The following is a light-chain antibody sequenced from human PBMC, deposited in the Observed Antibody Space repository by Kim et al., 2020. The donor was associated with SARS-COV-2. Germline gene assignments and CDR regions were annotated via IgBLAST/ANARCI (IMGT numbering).Light chain of an antibody. V-gene: IGLV2-14*03. CDR2: DVR. Sequence: GQSHTISCTVTNRCVGAYYYVSSYQQHPGKAPKLMIYDVRNRPSWVSTLFSGSKSGNTASLTISGLQAEDEADYYCSSYTSSSTRVFGTGTKVTVL. J-gene: IGLJ1*01. CDR3: SSYTSSSTRV. CDR1: NRCVGAYYY.